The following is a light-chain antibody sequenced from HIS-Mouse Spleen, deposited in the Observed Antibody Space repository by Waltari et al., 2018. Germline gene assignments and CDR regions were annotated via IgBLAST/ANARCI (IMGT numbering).Light chain of an antibody. CDR1: NIGSKT. Sequence: SYELTQPLSVSVALGQTARTTCGGNNIGSKTVHWYQQKPGQAPVLVIDRDSNRPSGIPERFSGSNSGNTATLTISRAQAGYEADYYCQVWDSSTVVFGGGTKLTVL. J-gene: IGLJ2*01. V-gene: IGLV3-9*01. CDR2: RDS. CDR3: QVWDSSTVV.